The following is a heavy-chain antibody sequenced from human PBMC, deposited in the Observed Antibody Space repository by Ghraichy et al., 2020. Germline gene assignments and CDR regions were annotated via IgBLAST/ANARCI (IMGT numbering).Heavy chain of an antibody. CDR2: IKQDGSEK. V-gene: IGHV3-7*01. CDR3: ASLSSGDALDF. Sequence: GGSLRLSCAASGFTFSSYWMNWVRQAPGKGLEWVANIKQDGSEKHYVESVKGRFTMSRDNAKNSLYLQMSSLRAEDTAVYYCASLSSGDALDFWGQGTMVTVSS. D-gene: IGHD5/OR15-5a*01. J-gene: IGHJ3*01. CDR1: GFTFSSYW.